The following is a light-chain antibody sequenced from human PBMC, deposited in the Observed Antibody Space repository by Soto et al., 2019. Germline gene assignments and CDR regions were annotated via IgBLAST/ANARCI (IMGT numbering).Light chain of an antibody. CDR3: QEYNTWTWT. V-gene: IGKV3D-15*01. CDR2: DAS. J-gene: IGKJ1*01. Sequence: EIVMTHSPATLSVSPGDRATLSSSASQSVSSNLAWYQQKPGQAPRLLIYDASNRATGIPARLSGSGSGTDLTITISSLEHEEFAVYYCQEYNTWTWTFGHGTKVDIK. CDR1: QSVSSN.